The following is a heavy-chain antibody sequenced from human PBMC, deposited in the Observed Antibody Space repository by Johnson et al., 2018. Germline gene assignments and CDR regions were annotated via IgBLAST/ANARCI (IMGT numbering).Heavy chain of an antibody. J-gene: IGHJ4*02. D-gene: IGHD6-6*01. CDR1: GYSFTNYW. V-gene: IGHV5-51*01. CDR2: VFPGDSDT. Sequence: VQLVQSGAEVKKPGESLKISCKGSGYSFTNYWIGWVRQMPGKGLEWMGIVFPGDSDTRYSPSFQGQVTIPADKSISTAYLQWSSLKASDTAMYYCGRRASIAAPFDYWGQGTLVTVSS. CDR3: GRRASIAAPFDY.